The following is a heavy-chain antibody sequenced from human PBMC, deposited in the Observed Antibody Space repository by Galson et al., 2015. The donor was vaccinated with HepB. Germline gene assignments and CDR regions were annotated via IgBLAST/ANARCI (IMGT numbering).Heavy chain of an antibody. CDR3: ARTSPILRYSSGNYYFDY. CDR1: GFTFSSYS. V-gene: IGHV3-21*01. J-gene: IGHJ4*02. CDR2: ISSSSSYI. D-gene: IGHD6-25*01. Sequence: SLRLSCAASGFTFSSYSMNWVRQAPGKGLEWVSSISSSSSYIYYADSVKGRFTISRDNAKNSLYLQMNSLRAEDTAVYYCARTSPILRYSSGNYYFDYWGQGTLVTVSS.